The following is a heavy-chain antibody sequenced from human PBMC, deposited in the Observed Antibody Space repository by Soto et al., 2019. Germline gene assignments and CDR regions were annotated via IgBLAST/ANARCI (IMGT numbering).Heavy chain of an antibody. CDR1: GGSFRGYY. J-gene: IGHJ4*02. V-gene: IGHV4-34*01. CDR2: INHSGST. CDR3: ARDRRSFYY. Sequence: QVQLQQWGAGLLKPSETLSLTCAVYGGSFRGYYWSWIRQPPGKGLEWIGEINHSGSTNYNPSLKSRDTISVETSKNQFSLKMSSVTAADTAVYYCARDRRSFYYWGPGTLVIVSS.